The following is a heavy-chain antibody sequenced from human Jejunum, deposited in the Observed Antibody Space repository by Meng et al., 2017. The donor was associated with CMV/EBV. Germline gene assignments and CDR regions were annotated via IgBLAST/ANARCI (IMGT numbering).Heavy chain of an antibody. V-gene: IGHV3-11*05. D-gene: IGHD4-11*01. Sequence: QVQLVESGGGLVKSGGALRLCCAVSGCTFSYYYMSWICQAPGKGLEWVSYISSSSSSTNYAESVKGRFTISRDNAKNSLYLQMNSLRADDTAVYYCARDGDYIRPDYWGQGPLVTVYS. CDR3: ARDGDYIRPDY. CDR2: ISSSSSST. CDR1: GCTFSYYY. J-gene: IGHJ4*02.